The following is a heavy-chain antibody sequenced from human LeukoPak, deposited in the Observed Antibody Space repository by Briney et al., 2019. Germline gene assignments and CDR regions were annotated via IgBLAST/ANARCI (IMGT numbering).Heavy chain of an antibody. CDR2: INDDGRER. D-gene: IGHD3-16*01. V-gene: IGHV3-7*01. CDR3: VQGGHFDF. J-gene: IGHJ4*02. CDR1: GFSFRVYW. Sequence: GGSLRLSCAASGFSFRVYWMTWGRQAPGKRPEWVANINDDGRERYYVDSVRGRFTISRDNDKNPLYLEMNSLRADDTAVYFCVQGGHFDFWGQGVPVTVSS.